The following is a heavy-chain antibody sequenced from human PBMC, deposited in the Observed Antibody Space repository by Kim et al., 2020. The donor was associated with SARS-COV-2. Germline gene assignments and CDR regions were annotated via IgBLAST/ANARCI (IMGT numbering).Heavy chain of an antibody. CDR3: ARRIAAAGTCVAY. Sequence: YAQKFQGRVTMTRNTSISTAYMELSSLTSDDTAVYYCARRIAAAGTCVAYWGQGTLVTVSS. D-gene: IGHD6-13*01. J-gene: IGHJ4*02. V-gene: IGHV1-8*01.